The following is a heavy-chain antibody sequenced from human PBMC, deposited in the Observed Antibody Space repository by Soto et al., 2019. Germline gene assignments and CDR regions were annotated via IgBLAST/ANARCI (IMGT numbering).Heavy chain of an antibody. D-gene: IGHD6-13*01. V-gene: IGHV3-30*18. J-gene: IGHJ4*02. CDR3: ANPVSSAGAFDH. CDR1: GFTFSSYD. CDR2: ISYNGKNK. Sequence: QVQLVESGGGVVQPGRSLRLSCAASGFTFSSYDLHWVRQAPGKGLEWVAVISYNGKNKYSADSVKGRFTVSRDNSKNTLYLQMNSLGPDDTAVYYCANPVSSAGAFDHWGQGTLVTVSS.